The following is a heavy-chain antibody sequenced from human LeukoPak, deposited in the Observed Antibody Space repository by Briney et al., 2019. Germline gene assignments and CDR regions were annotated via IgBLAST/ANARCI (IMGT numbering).Heavy chain of an antibody. J-gene: IGHJ4*02. CDR3: ARDQAYSFDY. CDR2: IGSSSSPI. D-gene: IGHD4-11*01. Sequence: GGPLRLSCTASGFTFSAYSMNWVRKAPEKGREWVSYIGSSSSPIYYADSVKGRFTISRDNAKNSLYLQMDSLRAEDTAVYYCARDQAYSFDYWGQGTLVTVSS. CDR1: GFTFSAYS. V-gene: IGHV3-48*01.